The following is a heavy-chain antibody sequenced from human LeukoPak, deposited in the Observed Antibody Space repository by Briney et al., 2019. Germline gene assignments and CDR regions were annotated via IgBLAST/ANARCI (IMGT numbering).Heavy chain of an antibody. V-gene: IGHV4-34*01. CDR1: GGSFSGYY. D-gene: IGHD3-16*02. CDR3: ARHWTYYDYVWGSYRPYYFDY. Sequence: SETLSLTCAVYGGSFSGYYWSWIRQPPGKGLEWMGEINHSGSTNYNPSLKSRVTISVDTSKNKFSLKLSSVTAADTAVYYCARHWTYYDYVWGSYRPYYFDYWGQRTLVTVSS. J-gene: IGHJ4*02. CDR2: INHSGST.